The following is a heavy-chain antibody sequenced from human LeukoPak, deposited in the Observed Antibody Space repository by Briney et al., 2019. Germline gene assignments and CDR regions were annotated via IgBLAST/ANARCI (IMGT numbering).Heavy chain of an antibody. CDR1: GFTFSSYA. D-gene: IGHD1-26*01. Sequence: GGSLRLSCAASGFTFSSYAMHWVRQAPGKGLEWVAVISYDGSNKYYADSVKGRFTISRDNSKNTLYLQMNSLRAEDTAVYYCARGQRAHVEWSNYMDVWGKGTTVTVSS. V-gene: IGHV3-30*04. CDR2: ISYDGSNK. J-gene: IGHJ6*03. CDR3: ARGQRAHVEWSNYMDV.